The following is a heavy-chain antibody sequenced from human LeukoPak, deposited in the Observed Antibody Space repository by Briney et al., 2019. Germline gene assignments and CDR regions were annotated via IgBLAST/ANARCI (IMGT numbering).Heavy chain of an antibody. CDR1: GYSISSGYY. D-gene: IGHD4-17*01. J-gene: IGHJ4*02. Sequence: PETLSLTCTVSGYSISSGYYWGWIRQPPGKGLEWIGSIYHSGSTYYNPSLKSRVTISVDTSKNQFSLKLSSVTAADTAVYYCARETQTVTTSFDYWGQGTLVTVFS. CDR3: ARETQTVTTSFDY. V-gene: IGHV4-38-2*02. CDR2: IYHSGST.